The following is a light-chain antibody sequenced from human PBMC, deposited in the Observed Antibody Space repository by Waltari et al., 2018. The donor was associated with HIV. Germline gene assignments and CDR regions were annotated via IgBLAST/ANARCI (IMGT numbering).Light chain of an antibody. CDR3: QQQYENPQT. V-gene: IGKV4-1*01. CDR2: WAS. Sequence: DIVMTQSPDSLAVSLGERATIHCRSSQNVFYNYNKKNYLAWYQQKPGQPPRLIMTWASTRESGVPERFSGSGSGTDFTLTINRLQAEDVAVYYCQQQYENPQTFGQGTKLEI. CDR1: QNVFYNYNKKNY. J-gene: IGKJ2*01.